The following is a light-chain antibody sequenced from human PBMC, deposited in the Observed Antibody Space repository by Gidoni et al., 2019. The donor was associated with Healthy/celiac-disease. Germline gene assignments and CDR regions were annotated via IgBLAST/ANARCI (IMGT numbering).Light chain of an antibody. V-gene: IGKV3-20*01. CDR3: QQYGSSQS. CDR2: GAS. CDR1: QSVSSSY. Sequence: EIALTQSPGTLSLSPGERATLSCRASQSVSSSYLAWYQQKPGQAPRLLIYGASSRATGIPDRFSGSGSVTDCTLTISRLEPEDFAVYYCQQYGSSQSFGGGTKVEIK. J-gene: IGKJ4*01.